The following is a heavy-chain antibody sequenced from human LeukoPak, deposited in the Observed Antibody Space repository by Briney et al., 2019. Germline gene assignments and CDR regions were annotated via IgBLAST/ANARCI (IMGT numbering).Heavy chain of an antibody. CDR1: GFTFDDYG. V-gene: IGHV3-20*01. J-gene: IGHJ4*02. CDR3: ARVHSSGREYYFDY. CDR2: INWNGGST. Sequence: PGGSLRLSCAASGFTFDDYGMSWVRQAPGKGLEWVSGINWNGGSTGYADSVKGRFTISRDNAKNSLYLQMNSLRAEDTASYHCARVHSSGREYYFDYWGQGTLVTVSS. D-gene: IGHD6-19*01.